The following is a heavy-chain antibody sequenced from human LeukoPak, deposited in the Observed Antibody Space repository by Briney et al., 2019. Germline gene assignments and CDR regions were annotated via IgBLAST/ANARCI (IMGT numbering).Heavy chain of an antibody. D-gene: IGHD3-22*01. J-gene: IGHJ4*02. CDR1: GGTFSSYA. Sequence: SVKVSCKASGGTFSSYAISWVRQAPGQGLEWMGGIIPIFGTANYAQKFQGRVTITTDESTSTAYMELSRLRSEDTAVYYCARGDYYDSSGYYRLQLDYWGQGTLVTVSS. V-gene: IGHV1-69*05. CDR3: ARGDYYDSSGYYRLQLDY. CDR2: IIPIFGTA.